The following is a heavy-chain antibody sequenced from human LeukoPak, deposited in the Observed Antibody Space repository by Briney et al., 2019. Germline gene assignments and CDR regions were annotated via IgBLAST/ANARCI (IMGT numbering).Heavy chain of an antibody. D-gene: IGHD6-19*01. CDR2: IYSGGST. J-gene: IGHJ4*02. CDR3: ARVGQWLVSEFDY. CDR1: GFTFSSYA. V-gene: IGHV3-66*01. Sequence: GGSLRLSCAASGFTFSSYAMSWVRQAPGKGLEWVSAIYSGGSTYYAGSVKGRFTISRDNSKNTLYLQMNSLRAEDTAVYYCARVGQWLVSEFDYWGQGTLVTVSS.